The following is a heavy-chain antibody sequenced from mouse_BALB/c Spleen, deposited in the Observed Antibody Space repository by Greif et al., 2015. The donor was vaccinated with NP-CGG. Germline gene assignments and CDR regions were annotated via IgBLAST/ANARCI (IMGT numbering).Heavy chain of an antibody. CDR2: ISSGSSTI. J-gene: IGHJ4*01. V-gene: IGHV5-17*02. CDR3: ARGENFGTTDY. Sequence: EVHLVESGGGLVQPGGSRKLSCAASGFTFSSFGMHWVRQAPEKGLEWVAYISSGSSTIYYADTVKGRFTISRDNPKNTLFLQMTSLRSEDTAMYYCARGENFGTTDYWGQGTSVTVTS. CDR1: GFTFSSFG. D-gene: IGHD1-1*02.